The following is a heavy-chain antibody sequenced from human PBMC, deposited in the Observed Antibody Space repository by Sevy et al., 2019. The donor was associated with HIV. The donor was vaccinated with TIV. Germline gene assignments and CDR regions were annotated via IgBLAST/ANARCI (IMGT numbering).Heavy chain of an antibody. D-gene: IGHD2-15*01. V-gene: IGHV3-7*01. CDR1: GFSFRSYW. CDR3: ARDRCSGSSCYSLPYDS. J-gene: IGHJ4*02. Sequence: GGSLRLSCAASGFSFRSYWMTWVRQAPGKGLEWVASIYQDGSEKYYMDSVKGRFTFSRDNSKNTLYLQMSSLRAEDTAVYYCARDRCSGSSCYSLPYDSWGQGTLVTVSS. CDR2: IYQDGSEK.